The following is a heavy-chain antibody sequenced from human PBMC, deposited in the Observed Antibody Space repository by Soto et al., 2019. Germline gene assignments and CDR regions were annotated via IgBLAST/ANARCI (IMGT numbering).Heavy chain of an antibody. CDR1: GYSFTNYW. J-gene: IGHJ4*02. V-gene: IGHV5-51*01. Sequence: GESLKISCKGSGYSFTNYWIGWVRQMPGKGLEWMGIINPADSDTRYSPSFQGQVTGSADKSISTAYLQGGSLKASDTAMYYCVRPDSTGYYSHWGQGTPVTVSS. CDR2: INPADSDT. CDR3: VRPDSTGYYSH. D-gene: IGHD3-22*01.